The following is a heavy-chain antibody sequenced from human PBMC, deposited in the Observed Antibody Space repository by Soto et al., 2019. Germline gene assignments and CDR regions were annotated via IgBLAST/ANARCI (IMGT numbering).Heavy chain of an antibody. D-gene: IGHD3-10*01. CDR1: GGSISSSSYY. J-gene: IGHJ6*02. Sequence: SETLSLTCTVSGGSISSSSYYWGWIRQPPGKGLEWIGSIYYSGSTYYNPSLKSRVIISVDTSKNQFSLKLSSVTAADTAVYYCARHGLGMVRGVGYYYYGMDVWGQGTTVTVSS. CDR2: IYYSGST. CDR3: ARHGLGMVRGVGYYYYGMDV. V-gene: IGHV4-39*01.